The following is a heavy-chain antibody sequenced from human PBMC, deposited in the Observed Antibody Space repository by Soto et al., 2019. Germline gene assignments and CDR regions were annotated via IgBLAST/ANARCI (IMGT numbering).Heavy chain of an antibody. D-gene: IGHD2-2*01. V-gene: IGHV3-74*01. CDR3: VKVLARGVGVPRFYFDS. CDR1: GFTFSNSW. Sequence: PGGSLRLSCAASGFTFSNSWMHWVRQVSGKGLEWVSRINADGTSTSYADSVKGRSTISRDNAKNTLYLHVNSLRAEDTAVYYCVKVLARGVGVPRFYFDSWGQGALVTVSS. CDR2: INADGTST. J-gene: IGHJ4*02.